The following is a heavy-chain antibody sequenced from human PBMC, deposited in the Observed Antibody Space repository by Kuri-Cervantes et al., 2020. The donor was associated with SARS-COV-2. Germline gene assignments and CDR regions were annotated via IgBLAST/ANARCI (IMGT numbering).Heavy chain of an antibody. V-gene: IGHV1-2*02. D-gene: IGHD2-2*02. CDR1: GYTFTSYG. CDR3: ARTPLYCSSTSCYTEAFDY. Sequence: ASVKVSCKASGYTFTSYGISWVRQAPGQGLEWMGWINPNSGGTNYAQKFQGRVTTTRDTSISTAYMELSRLRSDDTAVYYCARTPLYCSSTSCYTEAFDYWGQGTLVTVSS. CDR2: INPNSGGT. J-gene: IGHJ4*02.